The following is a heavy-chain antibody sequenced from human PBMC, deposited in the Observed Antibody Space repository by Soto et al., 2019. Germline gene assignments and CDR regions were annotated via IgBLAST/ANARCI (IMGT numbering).Heavy chain of an antibody. Sequence: QVQLVESGGGVVQPGRSLRLSCAASGFTFSSYAMHWVRQAPGKGLEWVAVISYDGSNKYYADFVKGRFTISRDNSKNTLYLQMNSLRAEDTAVYYCARGPRPTVAYFDYWGQGTLVTVSS. J-gene: IGHJ4*02. V-gene: IGHV3-30-3*01. CDR2: ISYDGSNK. D-gene: IGHD1-1*01. CDR1: GFTFSSYA. CDR3: ARGPRPTVAYFDY.